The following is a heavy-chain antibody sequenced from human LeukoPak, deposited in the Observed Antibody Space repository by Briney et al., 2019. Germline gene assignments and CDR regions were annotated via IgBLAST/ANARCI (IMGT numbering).Heavy chain of an antibody. CDR2: INHSGST. V-gene: IGHV4-34*01. Sequence: SETLSLACAVYGGSFSGYYWSWIRQPPGKGLEWIGEINHSGSTNYNPSLKSRVTISVDTSKNQFSLKLSSVTAADTAVYYCARYMIVVVPAAITLHDAFDIWGQGTMVTVSS. D-gene: IGHD2-2*01. CDR1: GGSFSGYY. J-gene: IGHJ3*02. CDR3: ARYMIVVVPAAITLHDAFDI.